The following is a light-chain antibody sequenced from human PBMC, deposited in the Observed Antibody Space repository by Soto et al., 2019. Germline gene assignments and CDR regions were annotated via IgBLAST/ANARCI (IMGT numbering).Light chain of an antibody. Sequence: EIVLTQSPGTLSVSPGERATLSCGASQSVGRKLAWYQQKPGQAPKLLIYGASTRAPGIPDRFNGSGSGTDFTLTISRLAADDVEVYHCHQYGSSVRAFGQGTKVDIK. CDR2: GAS. CDR1: QSVGRK. CDR3: HQYGSSVRA. V-gene: IGKV3-20*01. J-gene: IGKJ1*01.